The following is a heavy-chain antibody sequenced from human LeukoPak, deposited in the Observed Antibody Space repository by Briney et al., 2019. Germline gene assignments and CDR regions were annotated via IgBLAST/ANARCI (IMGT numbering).Heavy chain of an antibody. CDR3: AKYGSGSYPLDY. V-gene: IGHV3-21*01. Sequence: PGGSLRLSCAASGFTFSSYSMNWVRQAPGKGLEWVSSISSSSSYIYYADSVKGRFTISRDNAKNSLYLQMNSLRAEDTAVYYCAKYGSGSYPLDYWGQGTLVTVSS. J-gene: IGHJ4*02. CDR2: ISSSSSYI. CDR1: GFTFSSYS. D-gene: IGHD3-10*01.